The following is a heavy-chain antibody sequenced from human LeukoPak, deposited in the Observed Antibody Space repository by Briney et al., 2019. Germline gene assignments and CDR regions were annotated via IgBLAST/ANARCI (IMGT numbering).Heavy chain of an antibody. J-gene: IGHJ6*03. CDR3: ARGGLKISYVETPGLYYYYMDV. V-gene: IGHV3-7*01. D-gene: IGHD4-23*01. Sequence: GGSLRLSCAASGFTFSSYWMSWVRQAPGKGLEGVANIKQDGSEKYYVDSVKGRFTISRDNAKNSLYLQMNSLRAEDTAVYYCARGGLKISYVETPGLYYYYMDVWGKGTTVTVSS. CDR1: GFTFSSYW. CDR2: IKQDGSEK.